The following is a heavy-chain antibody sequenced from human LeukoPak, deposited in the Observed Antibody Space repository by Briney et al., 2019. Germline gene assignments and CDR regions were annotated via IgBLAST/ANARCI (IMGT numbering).Heavy chain of an antibody. V-gene: IGHV3-30*18. Sequence: GGSLRLSCAASGFTFSGYGIHWVRQAPGKGLEWVAVISYDGSNKYYADSVKGRFTISRDNSKNTLYLQMNSLRAEDTAVYYCAKDRCSGGSCYPSDSFDYWGQGTLVTVSS. CDR3: AKDRCSGGSCYPSDSFDY. D-gene: IGHD2-15*01. CDR1: GFTFSGYG. CDR2: ISYDGSNK. J-gene: IGHJ4*02.